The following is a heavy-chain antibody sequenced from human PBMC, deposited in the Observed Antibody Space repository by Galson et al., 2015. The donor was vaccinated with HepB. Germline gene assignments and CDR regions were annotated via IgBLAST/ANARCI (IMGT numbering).Heavy chain of an antibody. Sequence: SVKVSCKASGGTFSSYAISWVRQAPGQGLEWMGGIIPIFGIANYAQKFQGRVTITADESTSTAHMELSSLRSEDTAVYYCARDRYYDILTGYYHTNWFDPWGQGTLVTVSS. CDR2: IIPIFGIA. J-gene: IGHJ5*02. CDR3: ARDRYYDILTGYYHTNWFDP. D-gene: IGHD3-9*01. V-gene: IGHV1-69*13. CDR1: GGTFSSYA.